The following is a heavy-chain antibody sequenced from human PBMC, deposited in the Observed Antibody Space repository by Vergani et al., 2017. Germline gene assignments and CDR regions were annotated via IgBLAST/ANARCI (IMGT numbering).Heavy chain of an antibody. V-gene: IGHV3-23*01. CDR1: GFTFSSYA. D-gene: IGHD1-26*01. CDR3: ANRGSKEDFY. CDR2: ISGSGGST. Sequence: EVQLLESGGGLVQPGGSLRLSCAASGFTFSSYAMSWVRQAPGKGLEWVSAISGSGGSTYYADSVKGRFPISRDNAKNTLYLQMNSLRAEDTAVYYCANRGSKEDFYWGQGTLVTVSS. J-gene: IGHJ4*02.